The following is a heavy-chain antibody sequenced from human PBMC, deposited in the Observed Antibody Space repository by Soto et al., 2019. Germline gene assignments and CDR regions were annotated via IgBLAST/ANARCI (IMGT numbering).Heavy chain of an antibody. Sequence: SVKVSCKASGGTFRNFVIIWVRQAPGQGLEWMGGFIPLFGPPNYARKFQGRVTITADESSSTAYMELDSLTSADTAVYYCARGEHRWFDPWGQGTLVTVSS. CDR3: ARGEHRWFDP. V-gene: IGHV1-69*13. CDR1: GGTFRNFV. CDR2: FIPLFGPP. J-gene: IGHJ5*02.